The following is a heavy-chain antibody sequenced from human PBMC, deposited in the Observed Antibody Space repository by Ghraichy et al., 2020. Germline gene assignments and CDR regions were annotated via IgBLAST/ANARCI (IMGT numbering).Heavy chain of an antibody. CDR2: ISWNSGSL. V-gene: IGHV3-9*01. CDR1: GFTYDDYA. D-gene: IGHD4-11*01. Sequence: GGSLRLSCIASGFTYDDYAMHWVRQAPGKGLEWVGGISWNSGSLDYADSVKGRFTISRDNAKNSVYLQMNSLRPEDTALYYCARVGGPTVPPYFGFDHWGQGTLVTVSS. CDR3: ARVGGPTVPPYFGFDH. J-gene: IGHJ4*02.